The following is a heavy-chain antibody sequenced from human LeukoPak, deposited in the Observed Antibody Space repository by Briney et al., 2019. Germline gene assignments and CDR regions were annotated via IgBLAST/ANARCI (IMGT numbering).Heavy chain of an antibody. Sequence: GGSLRLSCAASGFTFNNYVMNWVRQTPGKGLEWVSAISGSGGSTYYADSVKGRFTISRDNSKNTLYLQMNSLRAEDTAVYYCAALPAVAAPFDYWGQGTLVTVSS. CDR2: ISGSGGST. CDR1: GFTFNNYV. J-gene: IGHJ4*02. D-gene: IGHD6-19*01. V-gene: IGHV3-23*01. CDR3: AALPAVAAPFDY.